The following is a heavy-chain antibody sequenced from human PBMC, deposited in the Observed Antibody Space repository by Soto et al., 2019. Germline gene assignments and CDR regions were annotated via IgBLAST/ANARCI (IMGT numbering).Heavy chain of an antibody. V-gene: IGHV3-74*03. CDR2: IRSDGSST. D-gene: IGHD6-19*01. CDR1: GFTFSNYW. CDR3: AREAVYSSAWYTFDY. J-gene: IGHJ4*02. Sequence: GGSLRLSCAASGFTFSNYWMHWVRQAPGKGLVWVSRIRSDGSSTTYADSVKGRFTISRDNAKNTLYLQMNSLRAEDTALYYCAREAVYSSAWYTFDYWGQGTLVTVSS.